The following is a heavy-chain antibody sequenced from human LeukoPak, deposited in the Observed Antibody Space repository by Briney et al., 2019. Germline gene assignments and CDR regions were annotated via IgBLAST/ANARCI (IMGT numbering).Heavy chain of an antibody. CDR1: GGSFSGYY. CDR2: INHSGST. V-gene: IGHV4-34*01. D-gene: IGHD3-3*01. J-gene: IGHJ4*02. CDR3: ARVARIRFRPPDY. Sequence: KASETLSLTCAVYGGSFSGYYWSWIRQPPGKGLEWIGEINHSGSTNYNPSLKSRVTISVDTSKNQFSLKLSSVTAAETAVYYCARVARIRFRPPDYWGQGTLVTVSS.